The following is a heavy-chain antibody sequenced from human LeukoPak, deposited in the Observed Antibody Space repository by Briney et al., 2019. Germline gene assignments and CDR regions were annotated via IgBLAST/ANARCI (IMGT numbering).Heavy chain of an antibody. CDR1: GGSISSYY. CDR2: IYYSGST. D-gene: IGHD4-17*01. Sequence: SETLSLTCTVSGGSISSYYWNWIRQPPGKGLEWIGYIYYSGSTNYNPSLKSRVTLSVDTSRNQFSLKLRSVTAADTAIYYCARGRYGDYVGEDGFNIWGQGTMVTVSS. J-gene: IGHJ3*02. CDR3: ARGRYGDYVGEDGFNI. V-gene: IGHV4-59*12.